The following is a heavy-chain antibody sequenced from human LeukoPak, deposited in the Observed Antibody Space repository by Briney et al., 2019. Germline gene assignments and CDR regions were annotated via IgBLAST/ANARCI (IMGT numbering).Heavy chain of an antibody. J-gene: IGHJ6*02. Sequence: SETLSLTCTVSGGSISSYYWSWIRQPPGKGLEWIGYIYYSGSTNYNPSLKSRVTISVDTSKNQFSLKLSSVTAADTAVYYCARAHSSGRYYYYGMDVWGQGTTVTVSS. V-gene: IGHV4-59*12. CDR2: IYYSGST. CDR3: ARAHSSGRYYYYGMDV. D-gene: IGHD6-19*01. CDR1: GGSISSYY.